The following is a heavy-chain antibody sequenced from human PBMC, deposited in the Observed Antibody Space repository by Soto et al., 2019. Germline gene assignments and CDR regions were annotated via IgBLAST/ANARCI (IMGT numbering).Heavy chain of an antibody. CDR2: INPSGGST. J-gene: IGHJ6*04. V-gene: IGHV1-46*01. D-gene: IGHD1-26*01. CDR3: ARSTEWELLQELSFYSGMDA. CDR1: GYTFTSYY. Sequence: ASVKVSCKASGYTFTSYYMHWVRQAPGQGLEWMGIINPSGGSTSYAQKFQGRVTMTRDTSTSTVYMELSSLRSEDTAVYYCARSTEWELLQELSFYSGMDACCKGSTVTVCS.